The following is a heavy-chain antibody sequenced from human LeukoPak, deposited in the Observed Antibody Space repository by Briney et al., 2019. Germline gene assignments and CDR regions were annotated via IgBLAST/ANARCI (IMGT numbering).Heavy chain of an antibody. CDR1: GGSISSSSYY. D-gene: IGHD3/OR15-3a*01. CDR3: AGEEVLLDNNWFDS. V-gene: IGHV4-39*07. CDR2: IYYSGST. Sequence: SETLSLTCTVSGGSISSSSYYWGWIRQPPGKGLEWIGSIYYSGSTYYNPSLKSRVTISVDTSKNQFSLKLSSVTAADTAVYYCAGEEVLLDNNWFDSWGQGTQVTVSS. J-gene: IGHJ5*01.